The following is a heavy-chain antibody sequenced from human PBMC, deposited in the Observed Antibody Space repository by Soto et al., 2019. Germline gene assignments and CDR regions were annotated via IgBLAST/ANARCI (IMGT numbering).Heavy chain of an antibody. J-gene: IGHJ3*01. CDR2: TYHSGTT. V-gene: IGHV4-4*02. Sequence: SGTLALTCDVSTDSIHSSTGWTWVRQPPGKGLEWIGETYHSGTTNYNPSLTSRAAMSVDKSTKQFSLKLTSVTAADTAVYFCATSSWFSIDAWGQGTMVTVSS. CDR1: TDSIHSSTG. CDR3: ATSSWFSIDA. D-gene: IGHD6-13*01.